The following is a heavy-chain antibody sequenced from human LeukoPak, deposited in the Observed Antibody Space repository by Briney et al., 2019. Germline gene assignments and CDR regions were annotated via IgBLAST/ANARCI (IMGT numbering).Heavy chain of an antibody. CDR3: ARDICSGIGCYPRAPFDY. V-gene: IGHV3-74*01. D-gene: IGHD2-15*01. J-gene: IGHJ4*02. CDR1: GFTFNNYA. CDR2: MNSDGSNT. Sequence: GGSLRLSCAASGFTFNNYAMSWIRQAPGKGLEWVSRMNSDGSNTNYADSVKGRFTISRDNAKNTLYLQMNSLRADDTAVYYCARDICSGIGCYPRAPFDYWGQGTLVTVSS.